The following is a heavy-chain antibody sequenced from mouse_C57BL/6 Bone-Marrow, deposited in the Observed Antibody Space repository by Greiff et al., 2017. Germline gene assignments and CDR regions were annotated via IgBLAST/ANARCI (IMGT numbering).Heavy chain of an antibody. D-gene: IGHD1-1*01. V-gene: IGHV5-15*01. CDR2: ISNLAYSI. CDR1: GFTFSDYG. J-gene: IGHJ1*03. CDR3: ARYYYEGYFDV. Sequence: EVMLVESGGGLVQPGGSLKLSCAASGFTFSDYGMAWVRQAPRKGPEWVAFISNLAYSIYYADTVTGRFTISRENAKNTLYLEMSSLRSEDTAMYYCARYYYEGYFDVWGTGTTVTVSS.